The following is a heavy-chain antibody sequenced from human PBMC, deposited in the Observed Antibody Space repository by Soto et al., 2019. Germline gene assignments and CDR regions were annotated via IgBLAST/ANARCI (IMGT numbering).Heavy chain of an antibody. CDR1: GFTFDDYA. D-gene: IGHD6-25*01. CDR2: ISWNSGSI. Sequence: EVQLVESGRGLVQPGRSLRLSCAASGFTFDDYAMHWVRQAPGKGLEWVSGISWNSGSIGYADSVKGRFTISRDNAKNSLELQMNSLRAEDTGLYYCARGRNSRCGSGGAFDIWGQGTMVTVSS. V-gene: IGHV3-9*01. CDR3: ARGRNSRCGSGGAFDI. J-gene: IGHJ3*02.